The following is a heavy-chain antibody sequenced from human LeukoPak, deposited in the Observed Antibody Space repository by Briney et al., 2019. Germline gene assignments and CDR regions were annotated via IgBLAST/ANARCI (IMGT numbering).Heavy chain of an antibody. D-gene: IGHD2-2*01. Sequence: GGSLRLSCAASGFTISSYEMNWVRQAPGKGLEWGSYISSSGSTIYYADSVKGRFTISRDNAKNSLYLQMNSMRAEDTAVYYCAKPSRPYCSSTSCNDYWGQGTLVTVSS. CDR3: AKPSRPYCSSTSCNDY. CDR2: ISSSGSTI. V-gene: IGHV3-48*03. J-gene: IGHJ4*02. CDR1: GFTISSYE.